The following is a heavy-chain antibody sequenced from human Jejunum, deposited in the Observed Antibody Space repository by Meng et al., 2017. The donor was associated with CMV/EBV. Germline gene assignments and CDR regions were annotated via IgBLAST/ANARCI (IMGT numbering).Heavy chain of an antibody. CDR2: ISVSGDNI. CDR1: GLSFRSLE. Sequence: GLSFRSLEMHWVRQAPGKGLEWVSYISVSGDNIYYATSVKGRFTVSRDNAKNTLYLQMNGLRREDTAIYYCVKVGVRVPSHHFDYWGQGTLVTVSS. D-gene: IGHD3-16*01. CDR3: VKVGVRVPSHHFDY. J-gene: IGHJ4*02. V-gene: IGHV3-48*03.